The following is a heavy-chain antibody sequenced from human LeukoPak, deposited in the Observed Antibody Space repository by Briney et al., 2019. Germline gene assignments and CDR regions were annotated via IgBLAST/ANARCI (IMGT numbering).Heavy chain of an antibody. CDR1: GYTFTSYG. J-gene: IGHJ6*02. Sequence: ASVKVSCKASGYTFTSYGISWVRQAPGQGLEWMGWTSAYNGNTNYAQKLQGRVTMTTDTSTSTAYMELRSLRSDDTAVYYCARMTYYDFWSGYSDYYYYGMDVWGQGTTVTVSS. D-gene: IGHD3-3*01. V-gene: IGHV1-18*01. CDR2: TSAYNGNT. CDR3: ARMTYYDFWSGYSDYYYYGMDV.